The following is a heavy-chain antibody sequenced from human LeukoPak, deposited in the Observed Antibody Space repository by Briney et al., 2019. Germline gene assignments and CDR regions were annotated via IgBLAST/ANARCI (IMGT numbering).Heavy chain of an antibody. J-gene: IGHJ3*02. Sequence: PSETLSLTCTVSGGSISSYYWSWIRQPPGKGLEWIGYIYYSGSTNYNSSLKSRVTISVDTSKNQFSLKLSSVTAADTAVYYCARYSSSWYVDDAFDIWGQGTMVTVSS. CDR1: GGSISSYY. CDR2: IYYSGST. CDR3: ARYSSSWYVDDAFDI. D-gene: IGHD6-13*01. V-gene: IGHV4-59*01.